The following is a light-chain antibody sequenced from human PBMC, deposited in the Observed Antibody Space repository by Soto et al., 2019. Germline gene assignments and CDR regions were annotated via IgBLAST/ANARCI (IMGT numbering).Light chain of an antibody. CDR3: QQFGNSTWT. J-gene: IGKJ1*01. V-gene: IGKV3-20*01. CDR1: QSVPNTY. Sequence: EIVLSQSPGIMSLSPGERATLSCRASQSVPNTYFAWYQQKPGQPPRLLISGASHRATGIPDRFSGSGSGTDFTLTISRLEPEDFAVYFCQQFGNSTWTFGQGTRVEI. CDR2: GAS.